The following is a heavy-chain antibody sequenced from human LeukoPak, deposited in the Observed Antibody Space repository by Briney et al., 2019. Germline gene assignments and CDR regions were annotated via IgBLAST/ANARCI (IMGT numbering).Heavy chain of an antibody. V-gene: IGHV5-51*01. CDR1: GYSFTSYC. D-gene: IGHD1-26*01. Sequence: WESLKISCKVSGYSFTSYCIGWVRQMPGKGLELMVIIYPGDSGPTYSPSFQGQVTISVDKSINTAYLQWSSLQASDTAMYYCGMSGDRVPLQDDVFDVWGQGTMVTVST. CDR3: GMSGDRVPLQDDVFDV. J-gene: IGHJ3*01. CDR2: IYPGDSGP.